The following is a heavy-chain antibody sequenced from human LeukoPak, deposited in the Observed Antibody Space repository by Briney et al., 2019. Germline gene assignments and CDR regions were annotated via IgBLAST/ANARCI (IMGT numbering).Heavy chain of an antibody. CDR1: GYTFTGYY. CDR2: INPNSGGT. CDR3: ATAGIAVAGPEYFQH. J-gene: IGHJ1*01. D-gene: IGHD6-19*01. V-gene: IGHV1-2*04. Sequence: ASVKVSCKASGYTFTGYYMHWVRQAPGQGLGWMGWINPNSGGTNYAQKFQGWVTMTRDTSISTAYMELSRLRSDDTAVYYCATAGIAVAGPEYFQHWGQGTLVTVSS.